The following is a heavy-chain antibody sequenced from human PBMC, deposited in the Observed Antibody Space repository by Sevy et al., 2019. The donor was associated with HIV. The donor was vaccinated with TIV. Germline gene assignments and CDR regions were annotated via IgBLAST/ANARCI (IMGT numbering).Heavy chain of an antibody. CDR1: GGSFSGYY. J-gene: IGHJ4*02. V-gene: IGHV4-34*01. D-gene: IGHD6-13*01. CDR3: ARGGIQQLVQGEGIFVY. CDR2: INHSGST. Sequence: SETLSLTCAVYGGSFSGYYWSWIRQPPGKGLEWIGEINHSGSTNYNPSLKSRVTISVDTSKNQFSLKLSSVTAADTAVYYCARGGIQQLVQGEGIFVYWGQGTLVTVSS.